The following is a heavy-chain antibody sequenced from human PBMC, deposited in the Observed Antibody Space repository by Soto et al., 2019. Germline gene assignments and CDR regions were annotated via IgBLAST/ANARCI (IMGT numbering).Heavy chain of an antibody. V-gene: IGHV3-23*01. Sequence: EVQLLASGGGLVQPGGSLRLSCAASGFTFSNYAMRWLRQASGKRLVRVSAIRGSGDSTYYEDSVKGRFTISRHNSKNALYLQMANLRAEDTAVSSCGKHGDFDQYFYYMDVWGKGTTVTVS. CDR2: IRGSGDST. D-gene: IGHD4-17*01. CDR3: GKHGDFDQYFYYMDV. J-gene: IGHJ6*03. CDR1: GFTFSNYA.